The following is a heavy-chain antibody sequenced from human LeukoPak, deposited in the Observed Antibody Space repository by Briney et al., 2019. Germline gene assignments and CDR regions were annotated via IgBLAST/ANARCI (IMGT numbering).Heavy chain of an antibody. J-gene: IGHJ4*02. Sequence: SVKVSCKASGGTFSSYAISWVRQAPGQGLEWMGGIIPIFGTANYAQKFQGRVTITADESTSTAYMELRSLRSDDTAVYYCARAALILIFAFDYWGQGTLVTVSS. CDR3: ARAALILIFAFDY. CDR1: GGTFSSYA. D-gene: IGHD3/OR15-3a*01. CDR2: IIPIFGTA. V-gene: IGHV1-69*13.